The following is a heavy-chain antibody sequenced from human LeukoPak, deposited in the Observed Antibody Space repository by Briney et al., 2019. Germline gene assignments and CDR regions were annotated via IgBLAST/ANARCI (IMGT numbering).Heavy chain of an antibody. J-gene: IGHJ5*02. V-gene: IGHV3-30*04. CDR2: ISYDGSNK. CDR3: ARGIKCRLLLLCWFDP. CDR1: GFTFSSYA. Sequence: PGGSLRLSCAASGFTFSSYAMHWVRQAPGKGLEWVAVISYDGSNKYYADSVKGRFTISRDNSKNTLYLQMNSLRAEDTAVYYCARGIKCRLLLLCWFDPWGQGTLVTVSS. D-gene: IGHD2-21*02.